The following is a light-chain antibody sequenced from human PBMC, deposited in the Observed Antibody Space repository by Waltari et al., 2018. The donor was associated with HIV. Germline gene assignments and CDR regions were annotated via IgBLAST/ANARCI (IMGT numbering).Light chain of an antibody. V-gene: IGKV1-5*03. J-gene: IGKJ1*01. Sequence: DIQMTQSPSTLSASVGARVTITFRASHRVSPWLAWYQQKPGKAPKLLIYKASTLESGVPSRFSGSGSGTEFTLTISSLQPDDFATYFCQHYYTEFRTFGQGTAVEIK. CDR2: KAS. CDR3: QHYYTEFRT. CDR1: HRVSPW.